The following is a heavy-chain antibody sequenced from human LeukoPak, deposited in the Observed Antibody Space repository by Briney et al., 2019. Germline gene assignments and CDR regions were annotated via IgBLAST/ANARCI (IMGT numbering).Heavy chain of an antibody. D-gene: IGHD3-16*01. V-gene: IGHV4-38-2*02. Sequence: PETLSLTCTVSGYSISSGYHWGWIRQPPGKGLEWIGSVHHSGSTYNNPSLKNRVTISVDTSKNQFSLKLSSVTAADTAVYYCASLGGGASNDYWGQGTLVTVSS. CDR1: GYSISSGYH. J-gene: IGHJ4*02. CDR3: ASLGGGASNDY. CDR2: VHHSGST.